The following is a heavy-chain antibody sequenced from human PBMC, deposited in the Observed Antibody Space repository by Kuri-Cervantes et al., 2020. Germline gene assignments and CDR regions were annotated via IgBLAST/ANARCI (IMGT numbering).Heavy chain of an antibody. CDR2: ISYDGSNK. V-gene: IGHV3-30-3*01. J-gene: IGHJ3*02. Sequence: GESLKISCAASGFTFSSYAMHWVRQAPGKGLEWVAVISYDGSNKYYADSVKGRFTISRDNSKNTLYLQMNSLRAEDTAVYYCARDYSNEAFDIWGQGTMVTVSS. CDR3: ARDYSNEAFDI. D-gene: IGHD4-11*01. CDR1: GFTFSSYA.